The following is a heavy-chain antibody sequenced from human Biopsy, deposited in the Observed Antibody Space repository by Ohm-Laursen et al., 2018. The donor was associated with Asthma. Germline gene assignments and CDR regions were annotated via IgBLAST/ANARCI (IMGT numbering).Heavy chain of an antibody. CDR3: ARGDSSGWSQYYFDY. Sequence: GSLRLSCAASGFTVSRDYMFWVRQAPGKGLEWVSVTYSSGTSHTADSVRGRFTISRDYSKNALYLQMHSLRAEDTAVYYCARGDSSGWSQYYFDYWGQGTLVTGSS. CDR1: GFTVSRDY. D-gene: IGHD6-19*01. CDR2: TYSSGTS. J-gene: IGHJ4*02. V-gene: IGHV3-53*05.